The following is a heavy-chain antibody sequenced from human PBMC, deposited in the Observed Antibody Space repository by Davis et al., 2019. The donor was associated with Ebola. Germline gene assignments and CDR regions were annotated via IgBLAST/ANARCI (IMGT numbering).Heavy chain of an antibody. CDR3: AREIIVGARRFYYYGMDV. CDR1: GYTFTSYY. Sequence: ASVKVSCKASGYTFTSYYMHWVRQAPGQGLEWMGIINPSGGSTSYAQKFQGRVTMTRDTSTSTVYMELSSLRSEDTAVYYCAREIIVGARRFYYYGMDVWGQGTTVTVSS. V-gene: IGHV1-46*01. D-gene: IGHD1-26*01. CDR2: INPSGGST. J-gene: IGHJ6*02.